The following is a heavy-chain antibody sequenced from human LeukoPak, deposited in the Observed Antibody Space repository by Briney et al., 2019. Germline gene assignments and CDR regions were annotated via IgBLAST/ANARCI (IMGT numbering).Heavy chain of an antibody. CDR2: INPNSGGT. CDR3: ATVTPSGFTMVRDRFPFDY. V-gene: IGHV1-2*02. J-gene: IGHJ4*02. Sequence: ASVKVSCKASGYTFTGYYMHWVRQAPGQGLEWMGWINPNSGGTNYAQKFQGRVTMTRDTSISTAYMELSRLRSDDTAVYYCATVTPSGFTMVRDRFPFDYWGQGTLVTVSS. D-gene: IGHD3-10*01. CDR1: GYTFTGYY.